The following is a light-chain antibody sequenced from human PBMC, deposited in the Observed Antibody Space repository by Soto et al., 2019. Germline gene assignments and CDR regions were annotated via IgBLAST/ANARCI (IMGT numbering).Light chain of an antibody. J-gene: IGKJ1*01. CDR1: QGIGSW. CDR2: SAS. Sequence: IQMTQSPSFVAASVGDRVSITCRASQGIGSWLAWYQQKPGTAPKLLIYSASSLQSGVPSRFSGSGSWTDFTLTISSLQPEDFATYYCQQGSTFPTFGQGTKVEVK. V-gene: IGKV1-12*01. CDR3: QQGSTFPT.